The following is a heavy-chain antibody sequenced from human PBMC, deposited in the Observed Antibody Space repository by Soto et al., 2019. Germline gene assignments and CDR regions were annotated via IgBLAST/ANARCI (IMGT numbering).Heavy chain of an antibody. V-gene: IGHV4-59*01. J-gene: IGHJ5*02. CDR2: VYYSGST. Sequence: QMQLQESGPGLVKPSETLSLTCSVSGGSISSYYWNWIRQPPGKGLEWIGYVYYSGSTNYNPSLKSRVTISVDTSTNQFSLKLRSVTAADTAVYYCASQYCSSINCFPFDPWGQGTLVTVSS. CDR3: ASQYCSSINCFPFDP. D-gene: IGHD2-2*01. CDR1: GGSISSYY.